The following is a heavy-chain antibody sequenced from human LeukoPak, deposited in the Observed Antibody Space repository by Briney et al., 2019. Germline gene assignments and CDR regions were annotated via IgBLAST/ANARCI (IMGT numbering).Heavy chain of an antibody. V-gene: IGHV4-39*01. Sequence: SGTLSLTCTVAGGSIFTTSYYWDWIRQSPGKGLEWIGSIYYSGSSYYIPSLKSRVTMSVDTSKNQFSLRLSSVTAADTAVYYCARQIYGDLYYFDYWGQGTLVTVSS. J-gene: IGHJ4*02. CDR2: IYYSGSS. CDR3: ARQIYGDLYYFDY. CDR1: GGSIFTTSYY. D-gene: IGHD4-17*01.